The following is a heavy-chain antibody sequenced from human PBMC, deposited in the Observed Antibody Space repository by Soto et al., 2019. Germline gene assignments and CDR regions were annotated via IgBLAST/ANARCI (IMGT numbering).Heavy chain of an antibody. Sequence: GGSLRLSCAASGFTFSSYGMLWVRQAPGKGLEWVAVISYDGSNKYYADSVKGRFTISRDNSKNTLYLQMNSLRAEDTAVYYCAKIPHIVVVTAHDAFDIWGQGTMVTVSS. CDR3: AKIPHIVVVTAHDAFDI. J-gene: IGHJ3*02. CDR1: GFTFSSYG. CDR2: ISYDGSNK. V-gene: IGHV3-30*18. D-gene: IGHD2-21*02.